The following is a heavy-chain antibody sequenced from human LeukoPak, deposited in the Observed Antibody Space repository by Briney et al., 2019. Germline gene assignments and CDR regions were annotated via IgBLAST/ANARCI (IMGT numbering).Heavy chain of an antibody. CDR3: ARDLVNIAARHSYYYYYYMDV. V-gene: IGHV1-69*06. CDR2: IIPIFGTA. Sequence: GASVKVSCKASGGTFSSYAISWVRQAPGQGLEWMGGIIPIFGTANYAQKFQGRVTVTADKSTSTAYMELSSLRSEDTAVYYCARDLVNIAARHSYYYYYYMDVWGKGTTVTVSS. CDR1: GGTFSSYA. J-gene: IGHJ6*03. D-gene: IGHD6-6*01.